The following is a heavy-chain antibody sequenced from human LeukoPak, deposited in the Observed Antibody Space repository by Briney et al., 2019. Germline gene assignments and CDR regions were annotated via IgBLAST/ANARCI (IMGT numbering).Heavy chain of an antibody. V-gene: IGHV3-21*01. CDR1: GFTFSSCN. Sequence: GGSLRLSCAASGFTFSSCNMNWVRQAPGKGLEWVSSITSSSSHIYYADSVKGRFTISRDNAKNSLYLQIDSLRAEDTAVYYCARDPYSGSYVDYYYYYYMDVWGKGTTVTISS. CDR3: ARDPYSGSYVDYYYYYYMDV. D-gene: IGHD6-13*01. CDR2: ITSSSSHI. J-gene: IGHJ6*03.